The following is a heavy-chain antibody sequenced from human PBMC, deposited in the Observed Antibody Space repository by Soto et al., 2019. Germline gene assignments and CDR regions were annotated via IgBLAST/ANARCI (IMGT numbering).Heavy chain of an antibody. J-gene: IGHJ3*02. CDR3: VRYDRINMKPYSPEGFHI. CDR1: GESISSSSYY. V-gene: IGHV4-39*01. CDR2: IYYSGRT. D-gene: IGHD3-3*02. Sequence: LSLTCIVSGESISSSSYYWGWIRQPPGKVLEWIGSIYYSGRTYYNPSFKSRVTIPVDTSKNQFSLRLSSVTAADTGVYYCVRYDRINMKPYSPEGFHIWGQGTMVTVSS.